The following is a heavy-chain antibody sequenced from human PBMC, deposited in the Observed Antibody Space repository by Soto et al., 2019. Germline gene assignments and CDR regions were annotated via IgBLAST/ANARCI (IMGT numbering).Heavy chain of an antibody. CDR3: ARDVGPVTIFGEALSGYFDF. V-gene: IGHV3-7*03. J-gene: IGHJ4*02. Sequence: EVQLVESGGGLVQPGGSLRLSCAVSGFSFGTHWMSWVRQAPGKGLEWLASIKEDGSERYYLDSVKGRFTISRDNAKDSLSLQMNSLRGEDTAFYYCARDVGPVTIFGEALSGYFDFWGQGTLVTVSS. CDR2: IKEDGSER. CDR1: GFSFGTHW. D-gene: IGHD3-3*01.